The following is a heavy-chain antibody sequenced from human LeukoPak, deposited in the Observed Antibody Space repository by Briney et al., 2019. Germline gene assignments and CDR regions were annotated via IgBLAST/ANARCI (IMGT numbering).Heavy chain of an antibody. V-gene: IGHV2-5*02. D-gene: IGHD3-22*01. CDR2: SYWDDDK. CDR1: GFSLSTSGVG. Sequence: ESGPTLVKPTQTLTLTCTFSGFSLSTSGVGVGWIRQPPVKALEWLALSYWDDDKRYSPSLKSRLTITKDTSKNQVVLTMTNMDPVDTATYYCARTKATNYYDSSGYRDYWGQGTLVTVSS. J-gene: IGHJ4*02. CDR3: ARTKATNYYDSSGYRDY.